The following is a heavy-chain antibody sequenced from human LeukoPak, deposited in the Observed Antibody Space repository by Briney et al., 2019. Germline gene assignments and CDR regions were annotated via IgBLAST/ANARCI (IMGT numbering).Heavy chain of an antibody. Sequence: PGGSLRLSCAASRFAFSSYWMSWVRQAPGKGLEWVANIKQDGSEKYYVDSVKGRFTISRDNAKNSLYLQMNSLRAEDTAVYYCARERGIVVVTAIRGFDYWGQGTLVTVSS. J-gene: IGHJ4*02. D-gene: IGHD2-21*02. CDR2: IKQDGSEK. V-gene: IGHV3-7*01. CDR3: ARERGIVVVTAIRGFDY. CDR1: RFAFSSYW.